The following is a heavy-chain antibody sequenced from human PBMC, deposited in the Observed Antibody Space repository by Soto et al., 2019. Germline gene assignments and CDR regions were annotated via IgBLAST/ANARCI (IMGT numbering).Heavy chain of an antibody. CDR3: ARVHYDSSGYYPYFDY. V-gene: IGHV1-3*01. Sequence: QVQLVQSGAEVKKPGASVKVSCKASGYTFTSYAMHWVRQAPGQRLEWMGWINAGNGNTKYSQKFQGRVTITRDTSASTAYMKLSSLRTEDTAVYYCARVHYDSSGYYPYFDYWGQGTLVTVSS. D-gene: IGHD3-22*01. CDR2: INAGNGNT. J-gene: IGHJ4*02. CDR1: GYTFTSYA.